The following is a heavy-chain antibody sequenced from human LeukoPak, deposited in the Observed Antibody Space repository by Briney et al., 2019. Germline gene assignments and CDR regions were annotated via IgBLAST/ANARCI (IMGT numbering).Heavy chain of an antibody. V-gene: IGHV3-7*01. J-gene: IGHJ4*02. CDR3: AREYDFWRYLNY. CDR1: GFTFNSYW. Sequence: GGSLRLSCAASGFTFNSYWMSWVRQAPGKGLEWVANIKQDGSDKYYVDSVKGRFSISKDNAKNLLFLEMSSLRAEDTAVYYCAREYDFWRYLNYWGQGIPVTVSS. D-gene: IGHD3-3*01. CDR2: IKQDGSDK.